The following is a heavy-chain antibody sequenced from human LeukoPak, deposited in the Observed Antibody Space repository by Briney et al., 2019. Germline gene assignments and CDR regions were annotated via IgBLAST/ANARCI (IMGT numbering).Heavy chain of an antibody. J-gene: IGHJ3*02. D-gene: IGHD3-22*01. CDR3: ARDLYYYDSSGYPTHDAFDI. CDR2: IIPIFGTA. Sequence: ASVKVSCKXSGGTFSSYAISWVRQAPGQGLEWMGGIIPIFGTANYAQKFQGRVTITTDESTSTAYMELSSLRSEDTAVYYCARDLYYYDSSGYPTHDAFDIWGQGTMVTVSS. V-gene: IGHV1-69*05. CDR1: GGTFSSYA.